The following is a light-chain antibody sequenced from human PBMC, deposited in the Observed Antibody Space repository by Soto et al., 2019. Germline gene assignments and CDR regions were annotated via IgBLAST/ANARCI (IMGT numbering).Light chain of an antibody. CDR2: EVT. J-gene: IGLJ1*01. Sequence: QSVLAQPASVSGSPGRAITVSCTGTSSDVGGYNYVSWYQQHPGKAPTMIIYEVTNRPSGVSDRFSGSKSGNTAFLTISGLQAEDEADYFCTSYRDTSTLGVFGTGTKSPS. CDR1: SSDVGGYNY. CDR3: TSYRDTSTLGV. V-gene: IGLV2-14*01.